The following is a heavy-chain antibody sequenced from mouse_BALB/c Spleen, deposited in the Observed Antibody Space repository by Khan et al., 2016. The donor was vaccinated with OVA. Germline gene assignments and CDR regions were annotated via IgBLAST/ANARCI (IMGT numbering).Heavy chain of an antibody. V-gene: IGHV5-6*01. CDR3: TRLAYYYDSEWFAY. D-gene: IGHD1-1*01. J-gene: IGHJ3*01. CDR2: VSTGGGYT. CDR1: GFTFSTYG. Sequence: EVELVESGGDLVKPGGSLKLSCAASGFTFSTYGMSWVRQTPDKRLEWVATVSTGGGYTYYPDSVKGRFTISRDNAKNTLYLQMSGLKSEDTAMVYCTRLAYYYDSEWFAYWGQGTLVTVSA.